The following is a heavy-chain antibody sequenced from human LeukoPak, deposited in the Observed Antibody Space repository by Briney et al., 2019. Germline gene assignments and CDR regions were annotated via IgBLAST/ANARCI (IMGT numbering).Heavy chain of an antibody. J-gene: IGHJ6*02. CDR1: GGTFSNFD. Sequence: SSDKVSCKASGGTFSNFDIAGVRQAPGQGLEGRGWIIPMLGISSYAQKLQGRVTITADKSTSTAYMDLSRLRSEDTAVYYCAREFSSTSCYNAVGNYKGMDVWGQGTTATVSS. D-gene: IGHD2-2*02. CDR2: IIPMLGIS. CDR3: AREFSSTSCYNAVGNYKGMDV. V-gene: IGHV1-69*10.